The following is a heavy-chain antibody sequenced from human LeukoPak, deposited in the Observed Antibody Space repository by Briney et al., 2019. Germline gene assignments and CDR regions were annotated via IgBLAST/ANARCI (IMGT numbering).Heavy chain of an antibody. CDR3: AREGGYYDSSGYFYDAFDI. D-gene: IGHD3-22*01. Sequence: PSETLSLTCSVSAGSISSGDYYWSWIRQPPGKGLEWIWYIYYSGSTYYNPSLKSRVTISVDTSKNQFSLKLSSVTAADTAVYYCAREGGYYDSSGYFYDAFDIWGQGTMVTVSS. CDR2: IYYSGST. V-gene: IGHV4-30-4*01. CDR1: AGSISSGDYY. J-gene: IGHJ3*02.